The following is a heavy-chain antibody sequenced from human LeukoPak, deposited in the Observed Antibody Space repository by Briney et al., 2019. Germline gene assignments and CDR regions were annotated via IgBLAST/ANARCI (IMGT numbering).Heavy chain of an antibody. CDR3: GRDGTAPGLYFDL. CDR2: ISSSGSTI. D-gene: IGHD6-13*01. Sequence: PGGSLRLSCAASGFTFSDYYMSWIRQAPGKGLEWVSYISSSGSTIYYADSVKGRFTISRDNAKNSLYLQMSSLRAEDTAVYYCGRDGTAPGLYFDLWGQGTLVTVSS. V-gene: IGHV3-11*04. J-gene: IGHJ4*01. CDR1: GFTFSDYY.